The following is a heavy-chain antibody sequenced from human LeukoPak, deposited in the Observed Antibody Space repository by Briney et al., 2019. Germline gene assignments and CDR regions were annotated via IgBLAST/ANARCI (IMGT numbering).Heavy chain of an antibody. V-gene: IGHV3-23*01. CDR3: AKAGGYSYGPGFDY. CDR1: GFTFTSYA. J-gene: IGHJ4*02. D-gene: IGHD5-18*01. CDR2: LTGDGNT. Sequence: SGGSLRFSCAASGFTFTSYAMSWVRQAPGKGLEWVSVLTGDGNTYNADSVKGRFTNSRDDSKNTLFLQMNSLRAEDTAVYFCAKAGGYSYGPGFDYWGQGTLVTVSS.